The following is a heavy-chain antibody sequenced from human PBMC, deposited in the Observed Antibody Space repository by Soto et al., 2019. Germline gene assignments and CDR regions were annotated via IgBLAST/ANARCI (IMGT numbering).Heavy chain of an antibody. Sequence: GGSLRLSCTGSGFTFGDYAMSWFRQAPGKGLEWVGVIRSKGYGGATEYAASVRGRFTISRDDSKDIAYLQMNSLKTEDTAMYYCVRSRFLDYWGQGTLVTVSS. CDR3: VRSRFLDY. D-gene: IGHD3-16*01. CDR2: IRSKGYGGAT. CDR1: GFTFGDYA. J-gene: IGHJ4*02. V-gene: IGHV3-49*03.